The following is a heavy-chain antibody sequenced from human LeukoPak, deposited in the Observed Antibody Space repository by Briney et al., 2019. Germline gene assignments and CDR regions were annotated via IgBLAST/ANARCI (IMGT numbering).Heavy chain of an antibody. V-gene: IGHV4-39*07. CDR1: GGSISSSSYY. J-gene: IGHJ5*02. CDR2: IYYSGST. D-gene: IGHD2-15*01. CDR3: AVVAPKFDP. Sequence: TSETLSLTCTVSGGSISSSSYYWGWIRQPPGKGLEWIGSIYYSGSTYYNPSLKSRVTISVDTSKNQFSLKLSSVTAADTAVYYCAVVAPKFDPWGQGTLVTVSS.